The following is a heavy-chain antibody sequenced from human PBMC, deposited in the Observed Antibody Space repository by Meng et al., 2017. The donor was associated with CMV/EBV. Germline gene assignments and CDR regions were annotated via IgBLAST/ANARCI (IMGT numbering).Heavy chain of an antibody. CDR1: GYTFTGYY. CDR2: INPNSGGT. V-gene: IGHV1-2*02. CDR3: ARVDGRYCSSTSCYEYYGMDV. J-gene: IGHJ6*02. D-gene: IGHD2-2*01. Sequence: ASVKVSCKASGYTFTGYYMHWVRQAPGQGLEWMGWINPNSGGTNYAQKFQGRVTMTRDTSISTAYMELSRLRSDDTAVYYCARVDGRYCSSTSCYEYYGMDVWGQGTTVPVSS.